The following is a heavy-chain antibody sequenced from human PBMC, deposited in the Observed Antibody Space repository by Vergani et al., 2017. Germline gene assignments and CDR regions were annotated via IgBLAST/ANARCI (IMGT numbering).Heavy chain of an antibody. V-gene: IGHV3-30*18. CDR3: AKDTRGRWLQFGYFDY. CDR2: ISYDGSNK. J-gene: IGHJ4*02. D-gene: IGHD5-24*01. Sequence: QVQLVESGGGVVQPGRSLRLSCAASGFTFSSYGMHWVRQAPGKGLEWVAVISYDGSNKYYADSVKGRFTISRDNSKNTLYLQMNSLRAEDTAVYYWAKDTRGRWLQFGYFDYWGQGTLVTVSS. CDR1: GFTFSSYG.